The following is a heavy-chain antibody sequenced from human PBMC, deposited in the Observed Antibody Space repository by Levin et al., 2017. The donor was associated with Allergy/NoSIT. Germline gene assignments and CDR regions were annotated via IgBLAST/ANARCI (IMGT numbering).Heavy chain of an antibody. CDR2: SRDKARSYTT. CDR3: TATLGY. D-gene: IGHD7-27*01. Sequence: GGSLRLSCAASGFTFSDHFMDWVRQAPGKGLEWVGRSRDKARSYTTEYAASVKDRFTISRDDSKNSLFLQMNSLKTEDTALYYCTATLGYWGQGTLVTVSS. CDR1: GFTFSDHF. J-gene: IGHJ4*02. V-gene: IGHV3-72*01.